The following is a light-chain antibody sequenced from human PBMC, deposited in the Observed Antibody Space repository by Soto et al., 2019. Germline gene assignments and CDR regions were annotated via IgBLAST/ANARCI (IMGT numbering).Light chain of an antibody. Sequence: EIVLTQSPATLSLSPGDSAALSCRASQSVSNYFAWYQQKTGQAPSALIYDASKRAAGIPDRFSGSGSGTDFTLTISSLEPEDFAVYYWQQRTNWPPKWTFGQGTKVDI. CDR1: QSVSNY. CDR3: QQRTNWPPKWT. CDR2: DAS. J-gene: IGKJ1*01. V-gene: IGKV3-11*01.